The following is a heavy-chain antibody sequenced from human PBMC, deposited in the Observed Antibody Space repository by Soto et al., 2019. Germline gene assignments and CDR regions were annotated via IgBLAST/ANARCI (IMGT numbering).Heavy chain of an antibody. CDR1: GFTFSYYS. D-gene: IGHD5-12*01. J-gene: IGHJ4*02. Sequence: EVQLLESGGGLVQPGGSLRLSCAASGFTFSYYSMAWVRQTPEKGLEWVSGMSFGDAKTFYIDSVRGRFTVSRDSVKNTVDLQMNSLRGEDTALYYCARWDGYADLWGQGTLVTVSS. CDR3: ARWDGYADL. V-gene: IGHV3-23*01. CDR2: MSFGDAKT.